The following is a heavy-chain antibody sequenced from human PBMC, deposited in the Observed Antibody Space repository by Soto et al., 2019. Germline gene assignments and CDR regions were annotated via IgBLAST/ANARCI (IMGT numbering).Heavy chain of an antibody. CDR2: IGNRGATM. CDR1: GCTFSDYE. Sequence: VGSLLLSCSASGCTFSDYEVNWVRQAPGKGLEWVSYIGNRGATMYYADSVKGRFTISRDNAENSVHLQMHSLRAEDTAIYYCARYRAGNRDGMDVWGQGTTVTVSS. D-gene: IGHD3-16*02. J-gene: IGHJ6*02. V-gene: IGHV3-48*03. CDR3: ARYRAGNRDGMDV.